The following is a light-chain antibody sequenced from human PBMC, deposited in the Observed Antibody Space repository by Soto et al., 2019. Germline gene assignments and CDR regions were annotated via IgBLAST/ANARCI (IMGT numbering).Light chain of an antibody. CDR2: GNN. CDR3: QSYDSSLSGSSV. Sequence: QSVLTQPPSVSGAPGQRVTISCTGSSSNIGAGYDVHWYQQLPGTAPKLLIYGNNDRPSGVPDRFSGSKSGTSASLAISGLQAEDEADYYCQSYDSSLSGSSVFGTGTKLTVL. J-gene: IGLJ1*01. V-gene: IGLV1-40*01. CDR1: SSNIGAGYD.